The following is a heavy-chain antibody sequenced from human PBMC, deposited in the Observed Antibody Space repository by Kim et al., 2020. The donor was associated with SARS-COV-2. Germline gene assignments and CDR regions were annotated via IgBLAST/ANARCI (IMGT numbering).Heavy chain of an antibody. CDR3: ASSTAAGIAYYYGMDV. V-gene: IGHV3-21*04. D-gene: IGHD6-13*01. J-gene: IGHJ6*02. CDR1: GFTFSSYS. Sequence: GGSLRLSCAASGFTFSSYSMNWVRQAPGKGLEWVSSISSSSSYIYYADSVKGRFTISRDNAKNSLYLQMNSLRAEDTAVYYCASSTAAGIAYYYGMDVWGQGTTVTVSS. CDR2: ISSSSSYI.